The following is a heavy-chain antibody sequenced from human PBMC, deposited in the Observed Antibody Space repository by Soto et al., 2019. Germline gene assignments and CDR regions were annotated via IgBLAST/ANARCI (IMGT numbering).Heavy chain of an antibody. J-gene: IGHJ6*04. Sequence: ASVKVSCKASGYTFTGYYMHWVRQAPGQGLEWMGWINPNSGGTNYAQKFQGWVTMTRDTSISTAYMELSRLRSDDTAVYYCARDRSVRLDYYYVMDVWGKGTTVTVSS. CDR2: INPNSGGT. D-gene: IGHD6-6*01. CDR3: ARDRSVRLDYYYVMDV. CDR1: GYTFTGYY. V-gene: IGHV1-2*04.